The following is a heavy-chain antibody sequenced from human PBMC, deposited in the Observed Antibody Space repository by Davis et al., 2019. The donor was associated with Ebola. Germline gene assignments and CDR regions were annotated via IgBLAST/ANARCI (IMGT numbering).Heavy chain of an antibody. D-gene: IGHD3-3*01. Sequence: ASVKVSCKASGYTFTSYYMHWVRQAPGQGLEWMGIINPSGGSTSYAQKFQGRVTMTGDTSTSTVYMELSSLRSEDTAVYYCARGTNYDFWERPLYGMDVWGQGTTVTVSS. J-gene: IGHJ6*02. CDR1: GYTFTSYY. V-gene: IGHV1-46*01. CDR2: INPSGGST. CDR3: ARGTNYDFWERPLYGMDV.